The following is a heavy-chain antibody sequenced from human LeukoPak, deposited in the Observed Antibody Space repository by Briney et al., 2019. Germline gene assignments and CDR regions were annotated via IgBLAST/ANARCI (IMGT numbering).Heavy chain of an antibody. CDR2: ISYDGSDK. CDR3: ARKIYSGSLNTGVYYFDY. Sequence: PGGSLRLSCAASGFTFSSYAMYWVRQAPGKGLEWVAVISYDGSDKFYADSVKGRFTISRDSSKNTLYLQMNSLRPEDTAVYYCARKIYSGSLNTGVYYFDYWGQGTLVTVSS. J-gene: IGHJ4*02. D-gene: IGHD1-26*01. V-gene: IGHV3-30*04. CDR1: GFTFSSYA.